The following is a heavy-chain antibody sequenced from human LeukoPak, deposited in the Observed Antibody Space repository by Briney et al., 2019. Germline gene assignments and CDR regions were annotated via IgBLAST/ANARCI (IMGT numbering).Heavy chain of an antibody. Sequence: ASVKVSCKASGYTFTSYDINWVRQATGQGLEWMGWMNPNSGNTGYAQKFQGRVTMTRNTSISTAYMELSSLRSEDTAEYYCARGAIVVVVAAEYYYYYYMDVWGKGTTVTVSS. D-gene: IGHD2-15*01. CDR2: MNPNSGNT. CDR1: GYTFTSYD. V-gene: IGHV1-8*01. CDR3: ARGAIVVVVAAEYYYYYYMDV. J-gene: IGHJ6*03.